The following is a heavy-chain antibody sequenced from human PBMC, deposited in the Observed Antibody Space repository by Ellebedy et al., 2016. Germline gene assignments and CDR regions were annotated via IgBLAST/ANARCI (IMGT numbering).Heavy chain of an antibody. V-gene: IGHV3-21*01. CDR3: ARDYSAGTMIRGLIVYY. Sequence: GGSLRLXXTTSGFPFNSYTMSWVRQAPGKGLEWVSSISSRGDYTRYADSLKGRFTISRDNAKNSLYLQMNNLRAEDTAVYYCARDYSAGTMIRGLIVYYWGQGTLVTVSS. CDR1: GFPFNSYT. J-gene: IGHJ4*02. CDR2: ISSRGDYT. D-gene: IGHD3-10*01.